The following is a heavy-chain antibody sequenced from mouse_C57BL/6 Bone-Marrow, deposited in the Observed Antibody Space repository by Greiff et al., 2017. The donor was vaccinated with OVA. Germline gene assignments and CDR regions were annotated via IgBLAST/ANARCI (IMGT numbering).Heavy chain of an antibody. CDR2: ISNGGGSP. CDR1: GFTFSDYY. J-gene: IGHJ2*01. Sequence: EVKVEESGGGLVQPGGSLKLSCAASGFTFSDYYMYWVRQTPAKRLEWVAYISNGGGSPYYPDTVKGRFTISRDNAKNPLYLQMSRLKSEDTAMYYCARHGYVDYWGQGTTLTVSS. CDR3: ARHGYVDY. V-gene: IGHV5-12*01.